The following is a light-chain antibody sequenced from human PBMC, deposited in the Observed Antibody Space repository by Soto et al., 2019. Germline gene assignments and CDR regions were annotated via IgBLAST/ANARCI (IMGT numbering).Light chain of an antibody. CDR1: QSVKSW. Sequence: DIQMTQSPSTLSASVGDRVTITCRASQSVKSWLAWYQQKPGKAPKLLIYKASSLQTGVPSRFSGSGSGTEFTLTIISLQPDDFATYYCQQDYSYPYTFGQGTRLEVK. V-gene: IGKV1-5*03. CDR2: KAS. CDR3: QQDYSYPYT. J-gene: IGKJ2*01.